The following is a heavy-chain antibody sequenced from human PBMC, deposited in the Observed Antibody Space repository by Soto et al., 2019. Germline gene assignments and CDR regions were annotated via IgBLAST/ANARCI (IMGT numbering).Heavy chain of an antibody. CDR3: AKAPPLGDYIWGSYRPYPLTFDY. Sequence: GGSLRLSCAASGFTFSSYAMSWVRQAPGKGLEWVSAISGSGGSTYYADSVKGRFTISRDNSKNTLYLQMNSLRAEDTAVYYCAKAPPLGDYIWGSYRPYPLTFDYWGQGTLVTVSS. J-gene: IGHJ4*02. CDR1: GFTFSSYA. CDR2: ISGSGGST. D-gene: IGHD3-16*02. V-gene: IGHV3-23*01.